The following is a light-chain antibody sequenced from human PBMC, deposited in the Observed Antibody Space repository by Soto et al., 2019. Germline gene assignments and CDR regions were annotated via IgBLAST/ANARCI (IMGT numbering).Light chain of an antibody. CDR3: QQSYSTLL. J-gene: IGKJ4*01. CDR1: QSISSY. CDR2: AAS. Sequence: DIQMTQSPSSLSASVGDRVTITCRASQSISSYLNWYQQKPGKAPKLLIYAASSLQSGVPSRFSGSGSGTDFTLTIRSLQPEDFATYYCQQSYSTLLFGGGTKVEIK. V-gene: IGKV1-39*01.